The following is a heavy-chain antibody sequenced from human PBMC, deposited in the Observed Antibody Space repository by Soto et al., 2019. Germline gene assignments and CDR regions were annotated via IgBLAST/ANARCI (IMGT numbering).Heavy chain of an antibody. CDR1: GFTFSDYY. V-gene: IGHV3-11*06. J-gene: IGHJ4*02. CDR2: ISSSSSYT. Sequence: VGSLSLSCAAYGFTFSDYYMSWIRQAPGKGLEWVSYISSSSSYTNYADSVKGRFTISRDNTKNSLYLQMNSLRAEDTAVYYCARGAKLELRYFDYWGQGTLVTVSS. D-gene: IGHD1-7*01. CDR3: ARGAKLELRYFDY.